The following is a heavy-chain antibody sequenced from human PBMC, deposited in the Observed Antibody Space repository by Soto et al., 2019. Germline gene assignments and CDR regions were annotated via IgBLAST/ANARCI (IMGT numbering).Heavy chain of an antibody. D-gene: IGHD5-18*01. J-gene: IGHJ4*02. CDR1: GGTFSTYA. CDR2: IIPMFGTT. V-gene: IGHV1-69*12. CDR3: ASGIQLWLRRINNGYSG. Sequence: QVQLVQSGAEVKKPESSVKVSCKAPGGTFSTYAISWVRQAPGQGLEWMGGIIPMFGTTNYAQRFQDRVTTTADEATNTVYMELSSLTSEDTAVYFCASGIQLWLRRINNGYSGWGQGTLVTVSS.